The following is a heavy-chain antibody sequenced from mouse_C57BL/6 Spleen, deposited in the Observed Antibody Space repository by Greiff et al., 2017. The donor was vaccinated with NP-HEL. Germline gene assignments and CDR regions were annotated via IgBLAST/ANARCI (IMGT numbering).Heavy chain of an antibody. CDR2: IYPSDSET. D-gene: IGHD2-2*01. CDR3: ASYGYSWYFDV. Sequence: QVQLQQPGAELVRPGSSVKLSCKASGYTFTSYWMDWVKQRPGQGLEWIGNIYPSDSETHYNQKFKDKATLTVDKSSSTAYMQLSSLTSEDSAVYYCASYGYSWYFDVWGTGTTVTVSS. V-gene: IGHV1-61*01. J-gene: IGHJ1*03. CDR1: GYTFTSYW.